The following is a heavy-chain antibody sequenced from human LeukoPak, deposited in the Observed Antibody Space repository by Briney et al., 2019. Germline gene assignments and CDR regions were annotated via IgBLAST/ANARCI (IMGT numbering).Heavy chain of an antibody. D-gene: IGHD2-2*02. CDR2: IRSKAYGETA. J-gene: IGHJ4*02. V-gene: IGHV3-49*03. CDR1: GFTFGDYA. Sequence: PGGSLRLSCTASGFTFGDYAMSWIRQAPGKGLEWVGFIRSKAYGETADYAASVKGRFTISRDDSKNTAYLQMNSLKTEDTAVYYCTREYCSSTSCYNYWGQGTLVTVSS. CDR3: TREYCSSTSCYNY.